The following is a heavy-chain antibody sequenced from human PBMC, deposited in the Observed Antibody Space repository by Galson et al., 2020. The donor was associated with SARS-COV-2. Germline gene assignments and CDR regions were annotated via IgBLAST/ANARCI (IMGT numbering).Heavy chain of an antibody. V-gene: IGHV4-59*01. CDR3: ARDAAGRMDV. J-gene: IGHJ6*02. CDR1: GGSISSYY. D-gene: IGHD6-25*01. Sequence: TSETLSLTCTVSGGSISSYYWSWIRQPPGKGLEWIGYIYYSGSTNYNPSLKSRVTISVDTSKNQFSLKLSSVTAADTAVYYCARDAAGRMDVWGQGTTVTVSS. CDR2: IYYSGST.